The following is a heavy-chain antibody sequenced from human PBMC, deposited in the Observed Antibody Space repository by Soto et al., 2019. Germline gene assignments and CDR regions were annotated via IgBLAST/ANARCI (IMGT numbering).Heavy chain of an antibody. Sequence: SETLSLTCTVSGGSISSYYWSWIRQPPGKGLEWIGYIYYSGSTNYNPSLKSRVTISVDTSKNQFSLKLSSVTAADTAVYYCAREYYYDSSGFDYWGQGTLVTVSS. CDR2: IYYSGST. D-gene: IGHD3-22*01. J-gene: IGHJ4*02. CDR1: GGSISSYY. V-gene: IGHV4-59*01. CDR3: AREYYYDSSGFDY.